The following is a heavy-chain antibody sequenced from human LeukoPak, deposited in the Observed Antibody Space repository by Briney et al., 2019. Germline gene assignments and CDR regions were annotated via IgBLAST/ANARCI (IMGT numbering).Heavy chain of an antibody. CDR1: GFTFSSYG. CDR2: ISGSGGST. Sequence: GGSLRLSCAASGFTFSSYGMSWVRQAPGKGLEWVSAISGSGGSTYYADSVKGRFTISRDNAKNSLYLQMNSLRAEDTAVYYCARSKSYGPSFDYWGQGTLVTVSS. J-gene: IGHJ4*02. CDR3: ARSKSYGPSFDY. D-gene: IGHD5-18*01. V-gene: IGHV3-23*01.